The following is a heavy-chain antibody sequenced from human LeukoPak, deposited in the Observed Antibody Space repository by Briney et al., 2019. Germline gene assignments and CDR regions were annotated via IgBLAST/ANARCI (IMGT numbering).Heavy chain of an antibody. D-gene: IGHD6-13*01. J-gene: IGHJ4*02. V-gene: IGHV3-11*05. Sequence: GGSLRLSCAASGFSFSDNYMSWIRQAPGKGLEWVSYISNSGSYTNYPDSVKGRFTISRDNAKNSLYLQMNSLRDEDTAVYYCARGLERAAGTFDYWGQGTLVTVSS. CDR1: GFSFSDNY. CDR3: ARGLERAAGTFDY. CDR2: ISNSGSYT.